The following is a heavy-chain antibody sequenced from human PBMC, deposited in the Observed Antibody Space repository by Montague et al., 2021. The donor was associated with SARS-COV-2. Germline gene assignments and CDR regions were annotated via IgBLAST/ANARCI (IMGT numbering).Heavy chain of an antibody. V-gene: IGHV4-31*03. CDR3: AWYVDSSGWLNPRGSGTFDY. CDR2: IYYSGST. J-gene: IGHJ4*02. D-gene: IGHD6-19*01. Sequence: TLSLTCTVSGGSISSGGYYWSWLRQHPGKGLEWIGYIYYSGSTYYNPSLKSRVTISVDTSKNQFSLKLSSVTAAATAVYYCAWYVDSSGWLNPRGSGTFDYWGQGTLVTVSS. CDR1: GGSISSGGYY.